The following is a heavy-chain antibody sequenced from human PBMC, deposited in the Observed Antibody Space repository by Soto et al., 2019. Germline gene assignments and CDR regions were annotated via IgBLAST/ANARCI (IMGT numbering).Heavy chain of an antibody. J-gene: IGHJ4*02. CDR3: AHHPYYGLGSYSFDY. CDR1: GFSLTTSGVG. D-gene: IGHD3-10*01. CDR2: IYWDDDK. V-gene: IGHV2-5*02. Sequence: QITLKESGPTLVRPTQTLTLTCTLSGFSLTTSGVGVGWIRQPPGKALEWLAVIYWDDDKRYSSSLKSRLTITKDTSKNHVVLTITNMDPVDTATYYCAHHPYYGLGSYSFDYWGQGTLVTVSS.